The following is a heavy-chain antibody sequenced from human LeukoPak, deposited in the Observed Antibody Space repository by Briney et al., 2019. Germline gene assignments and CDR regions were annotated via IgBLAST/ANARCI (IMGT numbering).Heavy chain of an antibody. Sequence: GGSLRLSCAASGFTFSSYGMHWVRQAPGKGLEWVAVISYDGSNKYYADSVKGRFTISRDNSKNMLHLQMNSLRGEDTAVYYCARENYDSSGGHGLQHWGQGTLVTVSS. CDR2: ISYDGSNK. D-gene: IGHD3-22*01. V-gene: IGHV3-30*03. CDR3: ARENYDSSGGHGLQH. CDR1: GFTFSSYG. J-gene: IGHJ1*01.